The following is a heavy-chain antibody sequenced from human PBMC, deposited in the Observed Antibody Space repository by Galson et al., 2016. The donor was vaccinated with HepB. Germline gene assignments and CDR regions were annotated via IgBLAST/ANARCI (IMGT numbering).Heavy chain of an antibody. Sequence: SLRLSCAASGFTFINYAMTWVRQAPGKGLEWVSSISGSGGSTYYADSVKGRFTISRDKSKNTLFLNMISLRAEDTASYYCASHLGGSSPDPFDIWGRGTMVTVSS. V-gene: IGHV3-23*01. D-gene: IGHD3-16*01. J-gene: IGHJ3*02. CDR1: GFTFINYA. CDR3: ASHLGGSSPDPFDI. CDR2: ISGSGGST.